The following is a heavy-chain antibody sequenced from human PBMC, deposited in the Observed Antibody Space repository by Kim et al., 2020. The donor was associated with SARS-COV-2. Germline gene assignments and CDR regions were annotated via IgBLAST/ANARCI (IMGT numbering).Heavy chain of an antibody. V-gene: IGHV3-72*01. CDR3: TRERGAEIYQITHFDY. J-gene: IGHJ4*01. Sequence: ASVKDRFTISRDDSKNSLYLEMNSLRTEDTAVYFCTRERGAEIYQITHFDYWGLGTLVAVSS. D-gene: IGHD2-2*01.